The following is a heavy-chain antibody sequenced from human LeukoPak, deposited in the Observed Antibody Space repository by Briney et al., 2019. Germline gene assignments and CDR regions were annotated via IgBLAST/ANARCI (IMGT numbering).Heavy chain of an antibody. V-gene: IGHV4-34*01. Sequence: SETLSLTCAVHGGSFSGYYWSWIRQPPGKGLEWIGEINHSGSTNYNPSLKSRVTISVDKSKNHFSLKLSSVTAADTAVYYCARDHYYDSSGYYEIDYWGQGTLVTVSS. CDR1: GGSFSGYY. D-gene: IGHD3-22*01. CDR3: ARDHYYDSSGYYEIDY. J-gene: IGHJ4*02. CDR2: INHSGST.